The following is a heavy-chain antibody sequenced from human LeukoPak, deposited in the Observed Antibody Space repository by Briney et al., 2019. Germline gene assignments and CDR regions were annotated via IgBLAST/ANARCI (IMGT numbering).Heavy chain of an antibody. Sequence: SETLSLTCAVYGGSFSGYYWGWIRQPPGKGLEWIGEINHSGSTNYNPSLKSRVTISVDTSKNQFSLKLSSVTAADTAVYYCARLGYYGSGRSFGYWGQGTLVTVSS. D-gene: IGHD3-10*01. CDR3: ARLGYYGSGRSFGY. V-gene: IGHV4-34*01. CDR1: GGSFSGYY. CDR2: INHSGST. J-gene: IGHJ4*02.